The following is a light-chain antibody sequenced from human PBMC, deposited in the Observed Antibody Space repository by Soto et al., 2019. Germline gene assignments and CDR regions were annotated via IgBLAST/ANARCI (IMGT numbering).Light chain of an antibody. CDR1: SSDVGGYNY. V-gene: IGLV2-14*01. CDR2: EVS. CDR3: SSYTSSSLPV. Sequence: QSALTQPASVSGSPGQSITISCTGTSSDVGGYNYVSWYQQHPGKAPKLMIYEVSNRPSGVSNRFSGSKSGNTASLTISGLQAEDEADYYCSSYTSSSLPVFGGGTKHTVL. J-gene: IGLJ2*01.